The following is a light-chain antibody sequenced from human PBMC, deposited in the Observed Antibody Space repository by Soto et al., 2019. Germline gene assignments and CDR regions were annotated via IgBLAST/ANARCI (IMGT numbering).Light chain of an antibody. CDR3: QQYGSSPLT. V-gene: IGKV3-20*01. Sequence: IVLTQSPGTLSLSPGERATLSCRASQYVSTTFFAWYPQKPGQAPRLLIYGTSNRATGIPDRFSGSGSGTDFTLTISRPEPEDFSVYYCQQYGSSPLTVGGGTRLEIK. CDR1: QYVSTTF. J-gene: IGKJ4*01. CDR2: GTS.